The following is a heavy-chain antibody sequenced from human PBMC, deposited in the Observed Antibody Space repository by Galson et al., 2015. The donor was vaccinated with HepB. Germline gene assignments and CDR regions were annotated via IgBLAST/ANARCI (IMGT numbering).Heavy chain of an antibody. CDR3: ARDIGPLTMTRGYLAS. J-gene: IGHJ1*01. V-gene: IGHV3-9*01. D-gene: IGHD3-10*01. CDR1: GFNFGDHA. Sequence: SLRLSCAGSGFNFGDHAMHWVRQVPGKGLEWVSAISWNSGGVGYADSVRGRFTIPRDNARNSVSLQMNSLRVEDTALYYCARDIGPLTMTRGYLASWGQGTLVTITS. CDR2: ISWNSGGV.